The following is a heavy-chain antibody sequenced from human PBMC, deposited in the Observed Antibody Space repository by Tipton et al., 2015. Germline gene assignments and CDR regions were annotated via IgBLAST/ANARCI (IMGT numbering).Heavy chain of an antibody. D-gene: IGHD1-14*01. CDR1: GDSISSGSYY. CDR3: ARRPPSPEAYYYYDMDV. J-gene: IGHJ6*02. V-gene: IGHV4-39*01. Sequence: TLSLTCAVSGDSISSGSYYWGWIRQPPGKGLEWIGSVYYTGGTYYNPSLKSRVTISVDTTKNQFSLRLSSVTAADMTVFYCARRPPSPEAYYYYDMDVWGQGTTVTVSS. CDR2: VYYTGGT.